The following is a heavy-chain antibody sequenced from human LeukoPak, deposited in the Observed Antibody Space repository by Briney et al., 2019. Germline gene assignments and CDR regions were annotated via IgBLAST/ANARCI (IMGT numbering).Heavy chain of an antibody. D-gene: IGHD6-13*01. CDR1: GGSISSYY. CDR2: IYTSGST. Sequence: SETLSLTCTVSGGSISSYYWSWIRQPAGKGLEWIGRIYTSGSTNYNPSLKSRVTISVDTSKNQFSPKLSSVTAADTAVYYCARAGRMIAAAGGSIDYWGQGTLVTVSS. CDR3: ARAGRMIAAAGGSIDY. J-gene: IGHJ4*02. V-gene: IGHV4-4*07.